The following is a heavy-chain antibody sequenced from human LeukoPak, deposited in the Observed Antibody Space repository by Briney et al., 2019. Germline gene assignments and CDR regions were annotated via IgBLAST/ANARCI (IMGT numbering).Heavy chain of an antibody. V-gene: IGHV4-34*01. J-gene: IGHJ4*02. D-gene: IGHD4-17*01. CDR1: GGSFSGYY. CDR2: INHSGST. Sequence: SETLSLTCAVYGGSFSGYYWSWIRQPPGKGLEWIGEINHSGSTNYNPSLKSRVTISVDTSKNQFSLKLSSVTAADTAVYYCARDLTPDYGDYGLDYWGQGTLVTVSS. CDR3: ARDLTPDYGDYGLDY.